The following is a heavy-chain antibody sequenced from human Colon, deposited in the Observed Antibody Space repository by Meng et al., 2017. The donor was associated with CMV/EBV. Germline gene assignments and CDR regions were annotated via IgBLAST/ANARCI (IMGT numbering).Heavy chain of an antibody. J-gene: IGHJ4*02. CDR1: GYSISSGYY. Sequence: SQTRSLTCTVSGYSISSGYYWGWIRQPPGKGLEWIGSIYHSGSTYYNPSLKSRVTISVDTSKNQFSLKLSSVTAADTAVYYCARGGWYPGFWGQGTLVTVSS. V-gene: IGHV4-38-2*02. CDR3: ARGGWYPGF. D-gene: IGHD6-19*01. CDR2: IYHSGST.